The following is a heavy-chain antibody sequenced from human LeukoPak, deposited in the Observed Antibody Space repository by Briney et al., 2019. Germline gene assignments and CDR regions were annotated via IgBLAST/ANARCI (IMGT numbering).Heavy chain of an antibody. J-gene: IGHJ4*02. CDR1: GYSLTSYW. CDR3: ATAGIKLWLPFFL. V-gene: IGHV5-51*01. CDR2: IYPGDSDT. D-gene: IGHD5-18*01. Sequence: GESLKISCKGSGYSLTSYWIGWVRQMPGKGLEWMGIIYPGDSDTRYSPSFQGQVTISADKSISTAYLQWSSLKASDTAMYYCATAGIKLWLPFFLWGQGTLVTVSS.